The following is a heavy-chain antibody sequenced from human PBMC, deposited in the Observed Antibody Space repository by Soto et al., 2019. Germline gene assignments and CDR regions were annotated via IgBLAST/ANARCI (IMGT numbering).Heavy chain of an antibody. Sequence: PSETLSLTCTVSGGSSSSSSYYWGWIRQPPGKGLEWIGSIYYSGSTYYNPSLKSRVTISVDTSKNQFSLKLSSVTAADTAVYYCARTLGGMVYAISGTFDHWGQGTLVTVS. CDR1: GGSSSSSSYY. V-gene: IGHV4-39*01. CDR2: IYYSGST. CDR3: ARTLGGMVYAISGTFDH. D-gene: IGHD2-8*01. J-gene: IGHJ4*02.